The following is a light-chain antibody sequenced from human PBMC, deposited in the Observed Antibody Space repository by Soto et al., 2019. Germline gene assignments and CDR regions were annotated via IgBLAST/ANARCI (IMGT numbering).Light chain of an antibody. CDR3: SSYTSRSTVI. J-gene: IGLJ2*01. CDR2: DVD. CDR1: NNDVGGFNF. Sequence: QSALTQPASVSGSPGQSITISCTGTNNDVGGFNFVSWYQQRPGNVPKLLIYDVDDWPSGVSNRFSGSRSANTASLTISGLQAEDEADYYCSSYTSRSTVIFGGGTKLTVL. V-gene: IGLV2-14*01.